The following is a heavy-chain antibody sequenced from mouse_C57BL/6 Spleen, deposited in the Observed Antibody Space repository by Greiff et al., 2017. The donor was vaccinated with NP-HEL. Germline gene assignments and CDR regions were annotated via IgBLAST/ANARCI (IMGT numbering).Heavy chain of an antibody. Sequence: VQLQQSGAELVKPGASVKISCKASGYAFSSYWMNWVKQRPGKGLEWIGQIYPGDGDTNYNGKFKGKATLTADKSSSTAYMQLSSLTSEDSAVYFCARRYGSRSYWYFDVWGTGTTVTVSS. D-gene: IGHD1-1*01. V-gene: IGHV1-80*01. CDR1: GYAFSSYW. J-gene: IGHJ1*03. CDR2: IYPGDGDT. CDR3: ARRYGSRSYWYFDV.